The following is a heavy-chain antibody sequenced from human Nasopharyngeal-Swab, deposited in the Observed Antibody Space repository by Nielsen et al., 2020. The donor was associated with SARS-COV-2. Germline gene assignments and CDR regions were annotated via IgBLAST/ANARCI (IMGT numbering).Heavy chain of an antibody. CDR1: EGTFSSYA. CDR2: IIPIFGTA. Sequence: SVKVSCKASEGTFSSYAISWGRQAPGQGLEWMGGIIPIFGTANYAQKFQGRVTITADESTSTAYMELSSLRSEDTAVYYCARLPGIAAAGRERYYYYYMDVWGKGTTVTVSS. CDR3: ARLPGIAAAGRERYYYYYMDV. J-gene: IGHJ6*03. V-gene: IGHV1-69*13. D-gene: IGHD6-13*01.